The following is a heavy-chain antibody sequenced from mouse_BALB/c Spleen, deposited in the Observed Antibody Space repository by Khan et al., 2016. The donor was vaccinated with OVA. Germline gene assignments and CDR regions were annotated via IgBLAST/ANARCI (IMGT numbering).Heavy chain of an antibody. V-gene: IGHV1S137*01. D-gene: IGHD2-1*01. CDR3: TRDGISEFAY. CDR2: ISTYYGNI. J-gene: IGHJ3*01. Sequence: QVRLQQSGPEPVRPGASVKISCKGSGYTFADSGMHWVRQSPAKSLEWIGVISTYYGNIKYNQKFEGRATLTVDKSSSTAYMELARLTSEDSAVYFCTRDGISEFAYWGQGTLVTVSA. CDR1: GYTFADSG.